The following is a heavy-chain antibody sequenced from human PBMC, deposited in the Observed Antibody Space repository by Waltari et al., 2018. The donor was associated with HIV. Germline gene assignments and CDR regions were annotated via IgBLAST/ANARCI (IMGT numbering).Heavy chain of an antibody. D-gene: IGHD1-26*01. CDR3: AKVSEGRTTFDY. Sequence: QVQLVQSGADVNKPGASVKFTCKARGYTFTAYFIHGVRQAPGQGLEWMGWINPNSGDTVNAQRFQGRVALTRDASINTAYMELSRLRSDDTAVYYCAKVSEGRTTFDYWGQGTLVTVSS. CDR1: GYTFTAYF. J-gene: IGHJ4*02. CDR2: INPNSGDT. V-gene: IGHV1-2*02.